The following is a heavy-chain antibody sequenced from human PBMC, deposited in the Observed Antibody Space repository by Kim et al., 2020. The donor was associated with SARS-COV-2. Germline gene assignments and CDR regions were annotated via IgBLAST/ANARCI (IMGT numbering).Heavy chain of an antibody. CDR3: ARGYYYDSSGLTGDAFDI. CDR1: CGSLSSYY. Sequence: SETLSLTCTVSCGSLSSYYWSWIRQPPGKGLEWIGYIYYSGSTNYNPSLKSRVTISVDTSKNQFSLKLSSVTAADTAVYYCARGYYYDSSGLTGDAFDIWGQGTMVTVSS. D-gene: IGHD3-22*01. CDR2: IYYSGST. J-gene: IGHJ3*02. V-gene: IGHV4-59*13.